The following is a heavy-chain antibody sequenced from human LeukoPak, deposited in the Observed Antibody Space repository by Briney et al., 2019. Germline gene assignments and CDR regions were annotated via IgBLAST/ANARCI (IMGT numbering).Heavy chain of an antibody. CDR3: ARHGQLVRPFDY. D-gene: IGHD6-13*01. CDR1: GGSISSSSYY. Sequence: SETLSLTCTVSGGSISSSSYYWGWIRQPPGKGLEWIGSIYYSGSTYYNPSFKSRVTISVDTSKNQFSLKLSSVTAADTAVYYCARHGQLVRPFDYWGQGTLVTVSS. J-gene: IGHJ4*02. CDR2: IYYSGST. V-gene: IGHV4-39*01.